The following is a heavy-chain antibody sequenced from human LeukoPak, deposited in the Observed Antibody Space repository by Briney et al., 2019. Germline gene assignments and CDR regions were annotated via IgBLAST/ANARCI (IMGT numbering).Heavy chain of an antibody. CDR2: INSDGSTT. CDR1: GFTFSSYW. Sequence: GGSLRLSCAASGFTFSSYWMHWVRQAPGKGLMWVSRINSDGSTTSYADSVEGRFTISRDNAKNTLYLQMNSLRAEDTAVYYCYGSGSYLVANYYYYMDVWGKGTTVTVSS. CDR3: YGSGSYLVANYYYYMDV. D-gene: IGHD3-10*01. V-gene: IGHV3-74*01. J-gene: IGHJ6*03.